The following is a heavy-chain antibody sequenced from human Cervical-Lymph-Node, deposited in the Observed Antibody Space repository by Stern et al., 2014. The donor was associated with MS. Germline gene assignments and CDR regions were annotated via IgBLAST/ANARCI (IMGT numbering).Heavy chain of an antibody. CDR1: GFSLSTRGMC. V-gene: IGHV2-70*01. Sequence: ITLKESGPALVKPTQTLTLTCTFSGFSLSTRGMCVSWIRQPPGKALEWLALLDWDEDKFYSTSLKTRLTISKDTSKNQVVLTMTNVDPVDTATYYCARSGTYYPHYYYGMDVWGQGTTVTVSS. CDR3: ARSGTYYPHYYYGMDV. D-gene: IGHD1-26*01. CDR2: LDWDEDK. J-gene: IGHJ6*02.